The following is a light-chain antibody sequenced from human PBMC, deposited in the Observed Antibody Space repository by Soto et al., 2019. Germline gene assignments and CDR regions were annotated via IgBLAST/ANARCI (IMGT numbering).Light chain of an antibody. Sequence: EVVLTQSPATLSLSPGERATLSCRASQSVSKYLAWYQQKPGQAPRLLIYDASNRATGIPARFSGSGSGTDFTLFTTCLEPEDFAVYYCQQRYIWPPLTFGGGTKVEIK. J-gene: IGKJ4*01. CDR1: QSVSKY. CDR3: QQRYIWPPLT. V-gene: IGKV3-11*01. CDR2: DAS.